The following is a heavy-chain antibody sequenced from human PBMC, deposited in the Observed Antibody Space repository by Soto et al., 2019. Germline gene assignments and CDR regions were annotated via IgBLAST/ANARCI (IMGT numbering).Heavy chain of an antibody. V-gene: IGHV1-18*01. CDR1: GYTFTSYG. Sequence: QVQLVQSGAEVKKPGASVKVSCKASGYTFTSYGMGWVRQAPGQGLEWMGWISAYNGNTNYAQKLQGIITMTTDTSTSTAYMDLRSPRSDDSAVYYCARDPGSYALDYWGQGTLVTVSS. D-gene: IGHD1-26*01. CDR2: ISAYNGNT. J-gene: IGHJ4*02. CDR3: ARDPGSYALDY.